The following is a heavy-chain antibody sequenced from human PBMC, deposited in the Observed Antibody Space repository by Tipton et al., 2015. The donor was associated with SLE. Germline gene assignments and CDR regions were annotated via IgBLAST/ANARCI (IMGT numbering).Heavy chain of an antibody. Sequence: LRLSCTVSGASISNDLYYWTWIRQSAEKGLEWIGRIYTSGSTSFNPSLKSRVTISVDTSKNQFSLKLTSVTAADTAVYYCARDRGEMERHWDRGQGTLVTVSS. CDR1: GASISNDLYY. CDR3: ARDRGEMERHWD. V-gene: IGHV4-61*02. D-gene: IGHD1-1*01. J-gene: IGHJ4*02. CDR2: IYTSGST.